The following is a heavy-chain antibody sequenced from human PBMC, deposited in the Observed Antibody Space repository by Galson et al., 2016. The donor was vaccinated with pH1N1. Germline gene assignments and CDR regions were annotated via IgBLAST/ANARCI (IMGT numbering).Heavy chain of an antibody. V-gene: IGHV4-61*02. CDR1: GGSISSGSYY. Sequence: TLSLTCTVSGGSISSGSYYWNWIRQPAGEGLEWIGRLYTSGSTTYNPSLKSRVTMSVDTSKNQFSLRLTSVAAADTAVYYCARDWVALTGIFDYWGQGTLVTVSS. CDR2: LYTSGST. CDR3: ARDWVALTGIFDY. J-gene: IGHJ4*02. D-gene: IGHD3-10*01.